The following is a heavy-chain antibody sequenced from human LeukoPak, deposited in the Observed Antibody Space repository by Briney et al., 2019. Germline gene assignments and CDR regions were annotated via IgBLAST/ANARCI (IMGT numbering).Heavy chain of an antibody. V-gene: IGHV4-34*01. J-gene: IGHJ6*02. CDR2: INHSGST. Sequence: PSETLSLTCAVYGGSFSGYYWSWIRQPPGKGLEWIGEINHSGSTNYNPSLKSRVTISVDTSKNQFSLKLSSVTAADTAVYYCARGFTMVRGVIKPRPYGMDVWGQGTTVTVSS. CDR3: ARGFTMVRGVIKPRPYGMDV. CDR1: GGSFSGYY. D-gene: IGHD3-10*01.